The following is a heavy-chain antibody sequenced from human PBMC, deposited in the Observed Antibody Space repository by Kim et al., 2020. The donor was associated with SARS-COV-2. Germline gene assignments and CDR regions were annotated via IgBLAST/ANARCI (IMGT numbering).Heavy chain of an antibody. V-gene: IGHV3-66*02. CDR1: GFTVSSNY. CDR2: IYSGGST. J-gene: IGHJ6*02. CDR3: ARSFRPTYYYDSRGYSDYYYYYGMDV. D-gene: IGHD3-22*01. Sequence: GGSLRLSCAASGFTVSSNYMSWVRQAPGKGLEWVSVIYSGGSTYYADSVKGRFTISRDNSKNTLYLQMNSLRAEDTAVYYCARSFRPTYYYDSRGYSDYYYYYGMDVWGQGTTVTVSS.